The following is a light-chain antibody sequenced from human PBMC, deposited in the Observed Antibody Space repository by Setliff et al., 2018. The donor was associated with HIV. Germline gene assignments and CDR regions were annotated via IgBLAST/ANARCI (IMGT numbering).Light chain of an antibody. CDR2: EVT. V-gene: IGLV2-8*01. J-gene: IGLJ1*01. Sequence: QSVLTQPPSASGSPGQSVTTSCTGTTSDVGAYNYVSWYQQHPGKAPKLIIYEVTKRPSGVPDRFSGSKSGNTASLTVSGLQAEDEADYYCSSHGAIGVFGTGTKV. CDR1: TSDVGAYNY. CDR3: SSHGAIGV.